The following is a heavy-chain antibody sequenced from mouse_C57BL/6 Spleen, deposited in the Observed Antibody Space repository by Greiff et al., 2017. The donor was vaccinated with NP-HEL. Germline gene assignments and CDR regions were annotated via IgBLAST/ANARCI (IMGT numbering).Heavy chain of an antibody. V-gene: IGHV1-26*01. CDR2: INPNNGGT. Sequence: EVQLQQSGPELVKPGASVKISCKASGYTFTDYYMNWVKQSHGKSLEWIGDINPNNGGTSYNQKFKGKATLTVDKSSSTAYMELRSLTSEDSAVYYCARGGINWDYWGQGTTLTVSS. J-gene: IGHJ2*01. CDR3: ARGGINWDY. D-gene: IGHD4-1*02. CDR1: GYTFTDYY.